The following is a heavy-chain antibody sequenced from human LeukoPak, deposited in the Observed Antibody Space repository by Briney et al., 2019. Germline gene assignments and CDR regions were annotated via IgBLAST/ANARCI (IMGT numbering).Heavy chain of an antibody. CDR2: IYYSGSA. CDR3: AREYGDLDY. Sequence: KPSETLSLTCTVSGGSVTSGSHYWTRIRQPPGKGLEWLGYIYYSGSASYNPSLKSRVTISIDTSKNQFSLKLTSLTAADTAVYYCAREYGDLDYWGQGTLVTVSS. D-gene: IGHD4-17*01. V-gene: IGHV4-61*01. CDR1: GGSVTSGSHY. J-gene: IGHJ4*02.